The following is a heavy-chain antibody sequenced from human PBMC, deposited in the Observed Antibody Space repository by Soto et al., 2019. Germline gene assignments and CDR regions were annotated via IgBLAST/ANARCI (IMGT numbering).Heavy chain of an antibody. V-gene: IGHV3-7*04. CDR1: GFTFSNHW. CDR2: IKQDGSEK. CDR3: ARDYEE. J-gene: IGHJ4*02. Sequence: EVPLVESGGGLVQPGGSLRLSCAASGFTFSNHWMNWVRQAPGKGLEWVANIKQDGSEKYYVDSVKGRFTVSRDNAENSLYLQMNSLRAEDTAVYYCARDYEEWGQGTLVTVSS. D-gene: IGHD3-16*01.